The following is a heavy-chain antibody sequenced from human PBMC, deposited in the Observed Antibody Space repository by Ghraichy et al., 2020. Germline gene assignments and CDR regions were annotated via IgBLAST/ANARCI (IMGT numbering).Heavy chain of an antibody. Sequence: SETLSLTCTVSGGSISSYYWSWIRQPPGKGLEWIGYIYYSGSTNYNPSLKSRVTISVDTSKNQFSLKLSSVTAADTAVYYCARGGHYYDSSGYSYWYFDLWGRGTLVTVSS. CDR3: ARGGHYYDSSGYSYWYFDL. J-gene: IGHJ2*01. D-gene: IGHD3-22*01. CDR1: GGSISSYY. CDR2: IYYSGST. V-gene: IGHV4-59*01.